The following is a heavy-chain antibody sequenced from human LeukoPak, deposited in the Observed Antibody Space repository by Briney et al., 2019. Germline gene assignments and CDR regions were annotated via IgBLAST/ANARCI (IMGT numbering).Heavy chain of an antibody. CDR3: AKRKLVRGFDY. CDR2: ISGSGGST. Sequence: PGGSLRLSCAASEFTFSSYVMAWVRQAPGKGLEWVSAISGSGGSTYYADSVKGRFTISRDNSKNTLYLQMNSLRAEDTAVYYCAKRKLVRGFDYWGQGTLVTVSS. J-gene: IGHJ4*02. V-gene: IGHV3-23*01. CDR1: EFTFSSYV. D-gene: IGHD6-6*01.